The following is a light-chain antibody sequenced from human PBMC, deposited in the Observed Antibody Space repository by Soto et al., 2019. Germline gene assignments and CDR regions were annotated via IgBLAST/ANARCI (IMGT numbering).Light chain of an antibody. V-gene: IGLV2-14*01. J-gene: IGLJ2*01. CDR1: SSDVGGYNY. CDR3: SSYTSSSTPYVV. CDR2: EVN. Sequence: QSVLTQPASVSGSHGQSITISCTGTSSDVGGYNYVSWYQQHPGKAPKLIIYEVNNRPSGVSNRFSGSKSGSTASLTISGLQAEDEADYYCSSYTSSSTPYVVFGGGTKLTVL.